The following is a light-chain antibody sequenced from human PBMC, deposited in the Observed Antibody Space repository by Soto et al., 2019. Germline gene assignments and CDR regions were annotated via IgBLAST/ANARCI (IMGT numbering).Light chain of an antibody. V-gene: IGKV1-39*01. J-gene: IGKJ1*01. CDR1: QDISNY. CDR2: AAS. Sequence: DIQMTQSPSSLSASEGDTVTITCQASQDISNYLNWYQQKPGKAPKLLIYAASSLQSGVPSRFSGSGSVTDFTLTISSLQPEDFATYYCQQSYSTLWTFGQGTKVDIK. CDR3: QQSYSTLWT.